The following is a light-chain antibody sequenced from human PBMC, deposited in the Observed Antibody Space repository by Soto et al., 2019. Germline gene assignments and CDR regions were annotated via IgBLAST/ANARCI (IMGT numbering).Light chain of an antibody. CDR1: QSVSSSY. CDR2: GAS. J-gene: IGKJ5*01. Sequence: EIVLTQSPGTLSLSPGERATLSCRASQSVSSSYLAWYQQKPGQAPRLLIYGASRRATGVPDRFSGSGSGTDFTRTISGLEPEDFAVYYCQQYDSSPFTFGQGTRLDIK. CDR3: QQYDSSPFT. V-gene: IGKV3-20*01.